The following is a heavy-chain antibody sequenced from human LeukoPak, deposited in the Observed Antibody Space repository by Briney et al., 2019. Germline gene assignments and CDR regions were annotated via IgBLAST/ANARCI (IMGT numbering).Heavy chain of an antibody. D-gene: IGHD1-26*01. Sequence: GGSLRLSCAASGFTFSKYAMHWVRQAPGKGLEWVSSITSSNNYIYYADSMKGRFTISRDNAKNSLYLQMNSLRAEDTAVYYCARSSGSYYVVEAFDIWGQGTMVTVSS. J-gene: IGHJ3*02. CDR3: ARSSGSYYVVEAFDI. CDR2: ITSSNNYI. CDR1: GFTFSKYA. V-gene: IGHV3-21*04.